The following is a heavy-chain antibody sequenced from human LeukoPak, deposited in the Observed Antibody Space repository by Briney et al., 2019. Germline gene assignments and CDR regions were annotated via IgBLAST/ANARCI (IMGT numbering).Heavy chain of an antibody. CDR3: ARYLMDDYEGIFDY. CDR2: INPNSGAT. CDR1: GYTFTDYY. V-gene: IGHV1-2*02. J-gene: IGHJ4*02. D-gene: IGHD4-17*01. Sequence: ASVKVSCKASGYTFTDYYMQWVRQAPGQGLEWLGWINPNSGATNYAPKFQGRVTMTRDTSISTAYMELSRLTSEDTAVYYCARYLMDDYEGIFDYWGQETLVTVSS.